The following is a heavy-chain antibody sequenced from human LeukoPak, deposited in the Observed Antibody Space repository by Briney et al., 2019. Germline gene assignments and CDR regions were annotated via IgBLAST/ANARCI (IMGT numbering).Heavy chain of an antibody. Sequence: SGGSLRLSCAAPGFTFSSYGMQWVRQAPGKGLEWVAFIRYDGSNKYYADSVKGRFTISRDNSKNTLYLQMNSRRAEDTAVYYCAKGNRLHRNYIHYYYYMDVWGKGTTVTVSS. V-gene: IGHV3-30*02. CDR1: GFTFSSYG. D-gene: IGHD4-11*01. CDR2: IRYDGSNK. CDR3: AKGNRLHRNYIHYYYYMDV. J-gene: IGHJ6*03.